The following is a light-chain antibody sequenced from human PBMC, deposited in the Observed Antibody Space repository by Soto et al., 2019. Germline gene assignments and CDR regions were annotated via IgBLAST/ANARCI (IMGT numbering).Light chain of an antibody. J-gene: IGKJ4*01. CDR3: QQYDDFLVT. Sequence: DIKLTQSPSSMSASVGETVTVTCQASQDIRVYLNWYQEKPGKAPTLLIYDASNLTTGVPSRFSGIGSGTHFTLTISNLQPEDIATYFCQQYDDFLVTFGGGTKVEI. CDR1: QDIRVY. V-gene: IGKV1-33*01. CDR2: DAS.